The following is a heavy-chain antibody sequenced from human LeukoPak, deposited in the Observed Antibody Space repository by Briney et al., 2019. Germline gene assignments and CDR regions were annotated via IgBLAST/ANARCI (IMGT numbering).Heavy chain of an antibody. CDR2: IFYSGST. V-gene: IGHV4-39*01. J-gene: IGHJ4*02. CDR1: GGSISNSTYY. D-gene: IGHD6-19*01. Sequence: SETLSLTCTVSGGSISNSTYYWGWIRQPPGKGLEWIGNIFYSGSTYYNPSLKSRVTISVDTSKNQFSLKLNSVTAADTAIYYCARRLGWYWFDYWGQGTLVTVSS. CDR3: ARRLGWYWFDY.